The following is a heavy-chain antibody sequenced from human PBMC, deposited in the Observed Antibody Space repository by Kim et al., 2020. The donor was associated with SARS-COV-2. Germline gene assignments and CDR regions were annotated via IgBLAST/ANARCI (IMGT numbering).Heavy chain of an antibody. J-gene: IGHJ4*02. CDR1: GGSISSGDYY. CDR3: ARTPNLHYYDSSGYYCFDY. D-gene: IGHD3-22*01. Sequence: SETLSLTCTVSGGSISSGDYYWSWIRQPPGKGLEWIGYIYYSGSTYYNPSLKSRVTISVDTSKNQFSLKLSSVTAADTAVYYCARTPNLHYYDSSGYYCFDYWGQGTLVTVSS. V-gene: IGHV4-30-4*01. CDR2: IYYSGST.